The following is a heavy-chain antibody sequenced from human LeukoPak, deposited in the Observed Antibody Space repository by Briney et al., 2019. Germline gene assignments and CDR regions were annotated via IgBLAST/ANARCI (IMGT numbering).Heavy chain of an antibody. V-gene: IGHV3-7*01. CDR3: ARADYYGSGSRFSFDY. Sequence: GGSLRLSCAASGFTFSTYWMSWVRQAPGKGLERVANIKQDGSEKYYVDSVKGRFTISRDNAKNSLYLQMNSLRAEDTAVYYCARADYYGSGSRFSFDYWGQGTLVTVSS. CDR2: IKQDGSEK. D-gene: IGHD3-10*01. CDR1: GFTFSTYW. J-gene: IGHJ4*02.